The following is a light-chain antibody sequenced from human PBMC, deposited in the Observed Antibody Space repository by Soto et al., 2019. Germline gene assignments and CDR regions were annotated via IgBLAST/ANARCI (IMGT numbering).Light chain of an antibody. Sequence: QSALTQPPSVSGSPGQSVTISCTGTSSDVGSYNRVSWYQQPPGTAPKLLIFEVSNRPSGVHDRFSGSKSGNTASLTISGLQAEDYADYYCSSYTNSSTYVFGTGTKLTVL. J-gene: IGLJ1*01. CDR1: SSDVGSYNR. CDR2: EVS. CDR3: SSYTNSSTYV. V-gene: IGLV2-18*02.